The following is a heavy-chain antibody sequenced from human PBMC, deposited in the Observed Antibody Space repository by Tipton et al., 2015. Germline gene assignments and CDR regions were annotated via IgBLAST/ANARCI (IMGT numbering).Heavy chain of an antibody. V-gene: IGHV4-38-2*01. CDR3: ARASIIQGYYHDSSRYYLFNS. CDR2: ISHSGNT. Sequence: TLSLTCAVSAYSISSDYYWGWIRQPPGKGLEWIGSISHSGNTYYNPSLKSRVTISLDTSKNQFSLKLNSVTAADTAVYYCARASIIQGYYHDSSRYYLFNSWGQGTLVTVSS. D-gene: IGHD3-22*01. J-gene: IGHJ1*01. CDR1: AYSISSDYY.